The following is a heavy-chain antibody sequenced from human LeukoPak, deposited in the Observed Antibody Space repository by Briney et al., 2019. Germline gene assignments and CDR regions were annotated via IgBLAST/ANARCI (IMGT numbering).Heavy chain of an antibody. V-gene: IGHV3-15*01. CDR1: GFTFSNAW. CDR2: IKSKTDGGTT. CDR3: TAEYYSSSVDY. Sequence: GGSLRLSCAASGFTFSNAWMSWVRQAPGKGLEWVGRIKSKTDGGTTDYAAPVKGRFTISRDDSKNTLYLQMNSLKTEGTAVCYCTAEYYSSSVDYWGQGTLVTVSS. J-gene: IGHJ4*02. D-gene: IGHD6-6*01.